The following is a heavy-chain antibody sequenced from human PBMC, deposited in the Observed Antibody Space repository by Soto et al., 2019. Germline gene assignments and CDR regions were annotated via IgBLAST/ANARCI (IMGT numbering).Heavy chain of an antibody. J-gene: IGHJ4*02. D-gene: IGHD3-10*01. V-gene: IGHV1-3*01. Sequence: QVQLVQSGAEVKPPGASVKVSCKASGYIFTTYAVHWVRQAPGQRLEWMGWINGGNGNTKYSLKFQDRVTFTRDTSATADMELSSLNSEDTAVYFCARGRRGGSGRTIDYWGQGTLVTVSS. CDR3: ARGRRGGSGRTIDY. CDR2: INGGNGNT. CDR1: GYIFTTYA.